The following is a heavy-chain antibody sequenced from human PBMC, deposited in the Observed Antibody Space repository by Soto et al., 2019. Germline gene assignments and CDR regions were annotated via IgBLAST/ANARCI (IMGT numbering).Heavy chain of an antibody. CDR1: GGSIVTSSYY. Sequence: SETLSLTCTVSGGSIVTSSYYWGWIRQPPGKGLEWLGHIYYSGNTYYHPSLKSRVTISVDTSRNQFSLRLSSVAAADTAVYYCARLPQEYNYYGMDVWGQGTTVTVSS. CDR2: IYYSGNT. D-gene: IGHD1-1*01. J-gene: IGHJ6*02. V-gene: IGHV4-39*01. CDR3: ARLPQEYNYYGMDV.